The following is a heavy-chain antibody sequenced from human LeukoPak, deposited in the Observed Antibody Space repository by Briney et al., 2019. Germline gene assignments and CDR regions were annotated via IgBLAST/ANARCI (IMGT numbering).Heavy chain of an antibody. V-gene: IGHV3-43*01. CDR2: INWNGDET. Sequence: GGSLRLSCAASGFGLDGYTMHWVRQFPGKGLERVSLINWNGDETYYSDSVKGRFTTSRDNGKNSLYLQMNSLRTEDTGFYYCGKDMGPRGVGATPHYWGQGTLVTVSS. CDR1: GFGLDGYT. CDR3: GKDMGPRGVGATPHY. J-gene: IGHJ4*02. D-gene: IGHD1-26*01.